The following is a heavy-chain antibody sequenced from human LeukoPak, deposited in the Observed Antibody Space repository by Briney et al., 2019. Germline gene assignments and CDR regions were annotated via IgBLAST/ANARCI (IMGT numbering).Heavy chain of an antibody. J-gene: IGHJ4*02. Sequence: ASVKVSCKASGYTFTGYYMHWVRQAPGQGLEWMGWINPNSGGTNYAQKFQGRVTMTRDTSISTAYMELSRLRSDDTAVYYCARADVVIAEMYYFDYWGQGTLVTVSS. CDR1: GYTFTGYY. D-gene: IGHD2-21*01. CDR2: INPNSGGT. V-gene: IGHV1-2*02. CDR3: ARADVVIAEMYYFDY.